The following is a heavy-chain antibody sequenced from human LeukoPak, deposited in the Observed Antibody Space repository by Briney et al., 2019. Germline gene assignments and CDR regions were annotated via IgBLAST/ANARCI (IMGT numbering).Heavy chain of an antibody. D-gene: IGHD3-22*01. CDR3: AKDRIPDGFYSIDS. Sequence: GSLRLSCEASGFIFNSYWMGWVRQVPGKGLEWVANIHPDGSETSYVDSVKGRFSISRDNAKNTLYLQMNSLRAEDTAVYYCAKDRIPDGFYSIDSWGQGVPVTVSS. V-gene: IGHV3-7*03. J-gene: IGHJ4*02. CDR2: IHPDGSET. CDR1: GFIFNSYW.